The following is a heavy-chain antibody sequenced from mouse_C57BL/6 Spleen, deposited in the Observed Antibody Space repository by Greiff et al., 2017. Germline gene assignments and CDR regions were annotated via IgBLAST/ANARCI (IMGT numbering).Heavy chain of an antibody. CDR1: GYTFTSYW. CDR2: IYPGSGST. CDR3: ARSRGYYDYDGGGYYAMDY. J-gene: IGHJ4*01. Sequence: VQLQQPGAELVKPGASVKMSCKASGYTFTSYWITWVKQRPGQGLEWIGDIYPGSGSTNYNEKFKSKATLTVDTSSSTAYMQLSSLTSEDSAVYYWARSRGYYDYDGGGYYAMDYWGQGTSVTVSS. V-gene: IGHV1-55*01. D-gene: IGHD2-4*01.